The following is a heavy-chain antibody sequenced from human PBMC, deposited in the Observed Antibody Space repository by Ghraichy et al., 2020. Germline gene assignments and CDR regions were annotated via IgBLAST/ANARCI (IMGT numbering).Heavy chain of an antibody. Sequence: SQTLSLTCSVSGGSIRRTTNYWSWIRQHPGKGLEWVGYMYFGGSAYYNPSLKSRVIIPLDSSKNQFSLNLSSVTAADTAVYFCATYYAIGTERRGFAPWGQGTLVTVSS. J-gene: IGHJ5*02. CDR3: ATYYAIGTERRGFAP. CDR2: MYFGGSA. V-gene: IGHV4-31*03. D-gene: IGHD1-1*01. CDR1: GGSIRRTTNY.